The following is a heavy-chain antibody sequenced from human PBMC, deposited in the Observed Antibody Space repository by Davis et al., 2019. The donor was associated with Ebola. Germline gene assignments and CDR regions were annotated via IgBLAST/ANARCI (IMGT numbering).Heavy chain of an antibody. CDR3: ARDPGYSYTSRDYYMDV. V-gene: IGHV3-33*01. D-gene: IGHD5-18*01. CDR2: VWYDGNNK. CDR1: GFTFSNYG. Sequence: GGSLRLSCTASGFTFSNYGIHWVRQAPGKGLEWVALVWYDGNNKFYAGSVQGRFTISRDNFKNTVSLQMNSLRAEDTALYFCARDPGYSYTSRDYYMDVWGEGTTVTVSS. J-gene: IGHJ6*03.